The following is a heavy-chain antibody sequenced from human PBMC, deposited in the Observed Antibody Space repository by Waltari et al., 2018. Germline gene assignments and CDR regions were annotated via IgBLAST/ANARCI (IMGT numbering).Heavy chain of an antibody. D-gene: IGHD3-3*01. Sequence: QVQLQESGPGLVKPSETLSLTCTVSGGSISGSYWTWIRQPAGKGLEWTGRIYDAGTNNNPSLKSRVTMSLDTSKNQFSLRLSSVTAADTAVYYCAREAGSSAGGYYIDYWGQGILVTVSS. V-gene: IGHV4-4*07. CDR3: AREAGSSAGGYYIDY. CDR1: GGSISGSY. CDR2: IYDAGT. J-gene: IGHJ4*02.